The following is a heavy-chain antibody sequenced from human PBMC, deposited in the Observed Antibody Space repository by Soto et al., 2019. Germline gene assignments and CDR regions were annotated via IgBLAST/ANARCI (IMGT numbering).Heavy chain of an antibody. D-gene: IGHD2-2*01. CDR3: ARDLGPARPNWFDP. CDR2: IYHSGST. CDR1: GYSISSGYY. J-gene: IGHJ5*02. Sequence: SLTCAVSGYSISSGYYWGWIRQPPGKGLEWIGSIYHSGSTYYNPSLKSRVTISVDTSKNQFSLKLSSVTAADTAVYYCARDLGPARPNWFDPWGQGTLVTVSS. V-gene: IGHV4-38-2*02.